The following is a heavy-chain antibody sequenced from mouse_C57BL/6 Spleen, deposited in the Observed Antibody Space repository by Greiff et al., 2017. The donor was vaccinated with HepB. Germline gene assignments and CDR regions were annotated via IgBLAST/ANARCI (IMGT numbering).Heavy chain of an antibody. D-gene: IGHD2-4*01. CDR2: INYDGSST. Sequence: EVQLQESEGGLVQPGSSMKLSCTASGFTFSDYYMAWVRQVPEKGLEWVANINYDGSSTYYLDSLKSRFIISRDNAKNILYLQMSSLKSEDTATYYCAREGGDYGYFDYWGQGTTLTVSS. V-gene: IGHV5-16*01. CDR3: AREGGDYGYFDY. J-gene: IGHJ2*01. CDR1: GFTFSDYY.